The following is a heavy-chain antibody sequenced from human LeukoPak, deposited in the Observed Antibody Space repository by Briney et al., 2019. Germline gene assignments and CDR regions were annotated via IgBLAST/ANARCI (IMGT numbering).Heavy chain of an antibody. CDR1: GFVFTDYA. CDR2: IGGGGVDT. J-gene: IGHJ3*02. V-gene: IGHV3-23*01. CDR3: AKDFVARNGAFDAFDI. D-gene: IGHD1-14*01. Sequence: GGSLRLSCTASGFVFTDYAMNWVRQSPGKGLEWVSHIGGGGVDTYYADSVKGRFTISRDNSKNTLNLQLSSLRAEDTATYYCAKDFVARNGAFDAFDIWGQGTKVTVSS.